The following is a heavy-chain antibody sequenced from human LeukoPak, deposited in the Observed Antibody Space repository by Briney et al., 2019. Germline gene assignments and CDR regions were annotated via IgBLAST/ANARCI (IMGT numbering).Heavy chain of an antibody. Sequence: SETLSLTCAAYGGSFSGYYWSWIRQPPGKGLEWIGEINHSGSTNYNPSLKSRVTISVDTSKNQFSLKLSSVTAADTAVYYCARGQYSSGWSHYYYYGMDVWGQGTTVTVSS. CDR3: ARGQYSSGWSHYYYYGMDV. CDR2: INHSGST. J-gene: IGHJ6*02. CDR1: GGSFSGYY. D-gene: IGHD6-19*01. V-gene: IGHV4-34*01.